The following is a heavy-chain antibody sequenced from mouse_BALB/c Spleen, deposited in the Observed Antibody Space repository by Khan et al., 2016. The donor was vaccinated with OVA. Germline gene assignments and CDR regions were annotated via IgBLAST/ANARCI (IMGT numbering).Heavy chain of an antibody. CDR1: GFTFSNYA. CDR2: ISSGGSYT. CDR3: ARKLFATVVATPFAY. Sequence: EVQLVESGGGLVKPGGSLKLSCAASGFTFSNYAMSWVRQTPEKRLEWVATISSGGSYTYYPDSVQGRFTISRDNAKNTLYLQMSSLMSEDTAIYYCARKLFATVVATPFAYWGQGTLVTVSA. D-gene: IGHD1-1*01. V-gene: IGHV5-9-3*01. J-gene: IGHJ3*01.